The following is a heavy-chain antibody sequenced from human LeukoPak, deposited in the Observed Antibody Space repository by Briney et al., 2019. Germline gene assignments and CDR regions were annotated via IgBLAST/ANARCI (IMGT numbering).Heavy chain of an antibody. CDR1: GDNVSSNTAA. J-gene: IGHJ5*02. CDR2: TYYTSRWYN. V-gene: IGHV6-1*01. CDR3: EREGGNGSHP. Sequence: SQTLSLTCDISGDNVSSNTAAWNWIRQSPSRGLEWLGRTYYTSRWYNDYVESVKSRITINPDTSKNQFSLQLNSVTPEDTAVFYGEREGGNGSHPWGREPRVTVSS. D-gene: IGHD3-16*01.